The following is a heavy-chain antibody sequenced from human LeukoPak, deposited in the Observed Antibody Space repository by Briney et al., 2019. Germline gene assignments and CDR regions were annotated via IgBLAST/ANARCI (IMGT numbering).Heavy chain of an antibody. CDR2: IIPILGIA. D-gene: IGHD5-12*01. Sequence: ASVKVSCKASGGTLSSYAISWVRQAPGQGLEWMGRIIPILGIANYAQKFQGRVTITADKSTSTAYMELSSLRSEDTAVYYCARESPRQGGYSGYDLVPGFDYWGQGTLVTVSS. V-gene: IGHV1-69*04. CDR3: ARESPRQGGYSGYDLVPGFDY. J-gene: IGHJ4*02. CDR1: GGTLSSYA.